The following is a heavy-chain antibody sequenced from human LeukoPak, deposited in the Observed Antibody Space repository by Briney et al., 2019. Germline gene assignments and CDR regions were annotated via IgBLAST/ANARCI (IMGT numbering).Heavy chain of an antibody. D-gene: IGHD4-11*01. CDR2: LSGRGTTT. J-gene: IGHJ4*02. CDR3: ARETTSTVD. Sequence: GGSLRLSCAASGFTLDKYAMSWVRQAPGKGLEWVSSLSGRGTTTYYSDSVRGRFLISRDNSKNTLFLQMNSLRAEDTAVYYCARETTSTVDWGQGTLVTVSS. CDR1: GFTLDKYA. V-gene: IGHV3-23*01.